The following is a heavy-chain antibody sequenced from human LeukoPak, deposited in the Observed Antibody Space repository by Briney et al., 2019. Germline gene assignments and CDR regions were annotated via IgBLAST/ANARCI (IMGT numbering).Heavy chain of an antibody. CDR1: GYTFTSYD. J-gene: IGHJ3*02. CDR2: IIPIFGTA. V-gene: IGHV1-69*13. Sequence: SVKVSCKASGYTFTSYDISWVRQAPGQGLEWMGGIIPIFGTANYAQKFQGRVTITADESTSTAYMELSSLRSEDTAVYYCARYGGNNAFDIWGQGTMVTVSS. CDR3: ARYGGNNAFDI. D-gene: IGHD4-23*01.